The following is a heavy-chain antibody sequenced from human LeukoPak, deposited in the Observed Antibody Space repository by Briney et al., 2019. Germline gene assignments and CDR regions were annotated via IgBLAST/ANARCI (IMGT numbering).Heavy chain of an antibody. V-gene: IGHV3-30*03. CDR2: ISYDGSNK. J-gene: IGHJ4*02. CDR1: GFTFNNYG. D-gene: IGHD3-22*01. Sequence: GGSLRLSCAASGFTFNNYGIHWVRQAPGKGLEWVAVISYDGSNKYYGDSVKGRFTISRDNSKNTLYLQMNSLRAEDTAVYYCARDRYYYDSSGLALWGQGTLVTVSS. CDR3: ARDRYYYDSSGLAL.